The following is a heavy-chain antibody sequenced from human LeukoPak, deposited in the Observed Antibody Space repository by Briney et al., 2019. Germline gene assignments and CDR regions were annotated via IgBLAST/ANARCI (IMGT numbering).Heavy chain of an antibody. Sequence: GGSLRLSCAASGFTFSSYSMNWVRQAPGKGLEWVSSISSSSSYIYYADSVKGRFTISRDNAKNSLYLQMNSLRAEDTAVYYCARSSLIWSGYFNYWGQGTLVTVSS. V-gene: IGHV3-21*01. J-gene: IGHJ4*02. D-gene: IGHD3-3*01. CDR3: ARSSLIWSGYFNY. CDR1: GFTFSSYS. CDR2: ISSSSSYI.